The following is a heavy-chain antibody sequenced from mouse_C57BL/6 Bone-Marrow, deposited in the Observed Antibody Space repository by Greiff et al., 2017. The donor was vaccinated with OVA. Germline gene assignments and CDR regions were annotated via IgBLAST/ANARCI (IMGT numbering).Heavy chain of an antibody. CDR1: GFTFSDYG. D-gene: IGHD2-5*01. J-gene: IGHJ4*01. V-gene: IGHV5-15*04. CDR3: ARRAYYSNYDAMDY. Sequence: EVKVVESGGGLVQPGGSLKLSCAASGFTFSDYGMAWVRQAPRKGPEWVAFISNFAYSIYYADTVTGRFTISRENAKNTLYLEMSSLRSEDTAMYYCARRAYYSNYDAMDYWGQGTSVTVSS. CDR2: ISNFAYSI.